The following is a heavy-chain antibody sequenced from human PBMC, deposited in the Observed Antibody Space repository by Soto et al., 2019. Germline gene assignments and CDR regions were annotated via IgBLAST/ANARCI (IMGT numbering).Heavy chain of an antibody. CDR2: IYYSGST. D-gene: IGHD2-15*01. CDR3: ARDTGADCSGGSCYQSLDAFDI. V-gene: IGHV4-59*01. Sequence: PSETLSLTCTVSGGSISSYYWSWIRQPPGKGLEWIGYIYYSGSTNYNPSLKSRVTISVDTSKNQFSLKLSSVTAADTAVYYCARDTGADCSGGSCYQSLDAFDIWGQGTMVTV. J-gene: IGHJ3*02. CDR1: GGSISSYY.